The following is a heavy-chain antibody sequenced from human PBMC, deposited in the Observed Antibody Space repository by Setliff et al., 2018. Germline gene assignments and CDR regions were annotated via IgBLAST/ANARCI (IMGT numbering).Heavy chain of an antibody. J-gene: IGHJ4*02. V-gene: IGHV1-18*01. Sequence: ASVKVSCKVSGGSFSNYAINWVRQAPGQGLDWMGWVTIYNGNTKYAQNLQGRLTLTTDRSTSTVYMELGSLTTDDTAIYYCARVESMVRGKNILRHFDYWGQGTQVTVSS. CDR3: ARVESMVRGKNILRHFDY. D-gene: IGHD3-10*01. CDR1: GGSFSNYA. CDR2: VTIYNGNT.